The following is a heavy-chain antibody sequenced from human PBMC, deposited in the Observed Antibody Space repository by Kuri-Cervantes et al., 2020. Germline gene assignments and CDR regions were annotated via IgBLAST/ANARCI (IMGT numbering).Heavy chain of an antibody. V-gene: IGHV3-23*01. CDR3: VASSVIAPFY. D-gene: IGHD2/OR15-2a*01. Sequence: GESLKISCAASGFTFSSYAMSWVRQAPGKGLEWVSAISGSGGSTYYADSVKGRFTISRDNGKNSLHLQMDSLTAEDTAVYYCVASSVIAPFYWGQGTLVTVSS. CDR2: ISGSGGST. CDR1: GFTFSSYA. J-gene: IGHJ4*02.